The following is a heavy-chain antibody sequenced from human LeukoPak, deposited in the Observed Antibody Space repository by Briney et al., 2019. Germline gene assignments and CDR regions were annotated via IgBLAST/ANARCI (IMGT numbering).Heavy chain of an antibody. J-gene: IGHJ2*01. D-gene: IGHD2-15*01. CDR3: ARDHGGYCSGGSCSTPDWYFDL. V-gene: IGHV1-46*01. CDR1: GYTFTSYY. Sequence: ASVKVSCKASGYTFTSYYMHWVRQAPGQGLEWMGIINPSGGSTSYAQKFQGRVTMTRDMSTSTVYMELSSLRSEDTAVYYCARDHGGYCSGGSCSTPDWYFDLWGRGTLVTVSS. CDR2: INPSGGST.